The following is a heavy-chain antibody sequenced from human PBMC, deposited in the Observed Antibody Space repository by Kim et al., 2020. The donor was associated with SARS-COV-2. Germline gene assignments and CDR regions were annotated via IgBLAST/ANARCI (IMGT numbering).Heavy chain of an antibody. Sequence: GGSLRLSCAASGFTFDDYAMHWVRQAPGKGLEWVSGISWNSGSIGYADSVKGRFTISRDNAKNSLYLQMNSLRAEDTALYYCAKDYCSGGSCYHGSGDGAFDIWGQGTMVTVSS. D-gene: IGHD2-15*01. J-gene: IGHJ3*02. CDR1: GFTFDDYA. CDR2: ISWNSGSI. CDR3: AKDYCSGGSCYHGSGDGAFDI. V-gene: IGHV3-9*01.